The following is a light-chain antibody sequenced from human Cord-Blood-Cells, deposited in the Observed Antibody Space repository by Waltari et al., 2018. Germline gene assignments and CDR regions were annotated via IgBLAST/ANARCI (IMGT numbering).Light chain of an antibody. CDR3: AAWDDSLNGVV. V-gene: IGLV1-44*01. CDR2: SNN. J-gene: IGLJ2*01. CDR1: SANIGRTT. Sequence: QTVLTQPPSASGTPGTRATISCYGNSANIGRTTLNWYQQHPGTHPKLLIYSNNQRPSGVPDRFSGSKSGTSASLAISGLQSEDEADYYCAAWDDSLNGVVFGGGTKLTVL.